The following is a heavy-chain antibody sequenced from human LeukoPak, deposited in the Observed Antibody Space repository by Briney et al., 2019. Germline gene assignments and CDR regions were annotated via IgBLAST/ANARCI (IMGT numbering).Heavy chain of an antibody. CDR3: AREIVVVITPSDAFDI. CDR1: GYTFTGYY. J-gene: IGHJ3*02. V-gene: IGHV1-2*02. CDR2: INPNSGGT. D-gene: IGHD3-22*01. Sequence: GASVKVSCKASGYTFTGYYMHWVRQAPGQGLEWMGWINPNSGGTNYAQKFQGRVTMTRDTSISTAYMELSRPRSDDTAVYYCAREIVVVITPSDAFDIWGQGTMVTVSS.